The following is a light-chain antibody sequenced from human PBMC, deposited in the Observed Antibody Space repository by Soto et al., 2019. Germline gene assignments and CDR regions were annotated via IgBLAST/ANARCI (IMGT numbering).Light chain of an antibody. CDR1: QSVSSSY. V-gene: IGKV3-20*01. J-gene: IGKJ3*01. CDR2: GAS. CDR3: QQYGSSPRT. Sequence: EIVLTQSPGTLSLSPGERATISCRASQSVSSSYLAWYQQKPGQAPRLLIYGASSRATGIPDRFSGSGSGTDFTLPISRLEPEDFAVYYCQQYGSSPRTFGPGTKVDIK.